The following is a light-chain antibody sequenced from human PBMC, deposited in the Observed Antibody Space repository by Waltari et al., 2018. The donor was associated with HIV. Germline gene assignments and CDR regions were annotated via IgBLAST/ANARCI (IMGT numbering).Light chain of an antibody. J-gene: IGLJ3*02. V-gene: IGLV1-40*01. CDR1: SSNIGPGYD. CDR3: QSYDSSLSAWV. Sequence: QSVLTQPPSVSAAPGQRVTISCPGSSSNIGPGYDVHWYQQLPGTAPNLHIYGNSNRPSGVPDRFSGSKSGTSASLAITGLQAEDEADYYCQSYDSSLSAWVFGGGTRLTVL. CDR2: GNS.